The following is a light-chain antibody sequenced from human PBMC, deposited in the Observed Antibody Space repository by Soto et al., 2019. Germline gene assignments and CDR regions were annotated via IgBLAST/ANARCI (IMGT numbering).Light chain of an antibody. CDR1: QSIISY. CDR3: QQYNNWPPYT. Sequence: DIQMTQSPSSLSASVGVRVTITCRASQSIISYLNCNQHKPVKAAKRLIYAASSLQSGVPSRFSGSGSWTDFTLTISSLQPEDFATYYCQQYNNWPPYTFGQGTKADIK. V-gene: IGKV1-39*01. CDR2: AAS. J-gene: IGKJ2*01.